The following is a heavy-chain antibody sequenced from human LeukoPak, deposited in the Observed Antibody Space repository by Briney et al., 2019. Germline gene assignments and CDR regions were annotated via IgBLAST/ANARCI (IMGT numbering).Heavy chain of an antibody. J-gene: IGHJ4*02. CDR3: ARRPLYGDSSGYDY. Sequence: GESLKISCKGSGYTFTSYWIAWVRQMPGKGLEWMGIIYPGDSDTRYSPSFQGQVTISADKSINSAYLQWSSLKASDTAMYYCARRPLYGDSSGYDYWGQGTLVTVSS. CDR2: IYPGDSDT. V-gene: IGHV5-51*01. CDR1: GYTFTSYW. D-gene: IGHD3-22*01.